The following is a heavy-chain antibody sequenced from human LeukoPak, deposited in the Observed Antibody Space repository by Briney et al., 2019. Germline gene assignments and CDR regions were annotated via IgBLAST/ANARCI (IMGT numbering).Heavy chain of an antibody. V-gene: IGHV1-69*04. Sequence: SVKVSCKASGGTFSSYAISWVRQAPGQGLEWMGRIIPILGIANYAQKFQGRVTITADKSTSTAYMELSSLRSGDTAVYYCARWAGTYFDYWGQGTLVTVSS. CDR2: IIPILGIA. CDR1: GGTFSSYA. CDR3: ARWAGTYFDY. J-gene: IGHJ4*02. D-gene: IGHD1-1*01.